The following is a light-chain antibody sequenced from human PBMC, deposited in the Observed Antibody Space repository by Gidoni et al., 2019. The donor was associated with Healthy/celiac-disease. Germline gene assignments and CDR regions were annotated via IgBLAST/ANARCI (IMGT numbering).Light chain of an antibody. CDR3: QQSYSTPRT. Sequence: DIQMHQSPSSLSASVGDRVTITCRASQSISSYLNWYQQKPGKAPRLLIYAASSLQSGVPSRFSGSGSWTDFTLTSSSLQPEDFATYYCQQSYSTPRTFGQGTKLEIK. J-gene: IGKJ2*01. V-gene: IGKV1-39*01. CDR1: QSISSY. CDR2: AAS.